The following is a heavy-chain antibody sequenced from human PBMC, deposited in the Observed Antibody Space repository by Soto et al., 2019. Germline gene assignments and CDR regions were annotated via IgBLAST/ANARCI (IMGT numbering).Heavy chain of an antibody. CDR1: GFTFDDYA. CDR3: AKGVIVAAEIDY. Sequence: EVQLVESGGGLVQPGRSLRLSCAASGFTFDDYAMHWVRQAPGKGLEWVSGISWEGDTIGYAESVKGRFTISRDNAKNSLYLQMNSLRPEDTALYYCAKGVIVAAEIDYWGQGTPVTVSS. CDR2: ISWEGDTI. J-gene: IGHJ4*02. V-gene: IGHV3-9*01. D-gene: IGHD3-22*01.